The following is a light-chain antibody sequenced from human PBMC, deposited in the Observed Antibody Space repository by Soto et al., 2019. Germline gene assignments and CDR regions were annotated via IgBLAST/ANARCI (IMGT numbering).Light chain of an antibody. V-gene: IGKV1-5*03. J-gene: IGKJ1*01. CDR2: KAS. CDR1: QSISVW. CDR3: QQYNSYSPT. Sequence: DIPMTQSPSTLSASVGDRVTITCRASQSISVWLAWYQQKAGKAPNLLIYKASRLESGVPSRFSGSGSETEFTLTISGLQPGDSATDYCQQYNSYSPTCGQGTKVEVK.